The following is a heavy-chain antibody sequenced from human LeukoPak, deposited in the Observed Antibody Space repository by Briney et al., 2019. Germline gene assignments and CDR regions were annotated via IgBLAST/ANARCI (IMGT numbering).Heavy chain of an antibody. CDR2: IRYDGSNK. J-gene: IGHJ5*02. D-gene: IGHD1-26*01. CDR3: AKKVQWGYNWFDP. V-gene: IGHV3-30*02. CDR1: GFTFSSYG. Sequence: PGGSLRLSCAASGFTFSSYGMHWVRQAPGKGLEWVAFIRYDGSNKYYADSVKGRFTISRDNSKNTLYLRMNSLRAEDTAVYYCAKKVQWGYNWFDPWGQGTLVTVSS.